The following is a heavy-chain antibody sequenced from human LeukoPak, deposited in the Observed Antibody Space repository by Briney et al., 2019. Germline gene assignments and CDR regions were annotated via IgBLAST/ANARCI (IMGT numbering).Heavy chain of an antibody. CDR1: GFTFSSYW. J-gene: IGHJ4*02. D-gene: IGHD2-15*01. CDR2: IKQDGSEK. Sequence: PGGFLRLSCAASGFTFSSYWMSWVRQAPGKGLEWVANIKQDGSEKYYVDSVKGRFTISRDNAKNSLYLQMNSLRAEDTAVYYCARDVLGYCSGGSCPYFDYWGQGTLVTVSS. CDR3: ARDVLGYCSGGSCPYFDY. V-gene: IGHV3-7*01.